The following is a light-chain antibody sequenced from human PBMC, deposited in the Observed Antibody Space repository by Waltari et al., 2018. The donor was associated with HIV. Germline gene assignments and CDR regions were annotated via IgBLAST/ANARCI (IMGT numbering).Light chain of an antibody. CDR3: SSYNDANDVV. CDR1: SSDVGGFDY. J-gene: IGLJ2*01. V-gene: IGLV2-8*01. Sequence: QSALTQPPSASGSPGQSVTISCTGTSSDVGGFDYVSWYHQQPPKAPKLILYEVNRPPSGVPDRFSGSNAGNTASLTVSGLQPEDEGDYYCSSYNDANDVVFGGGTKLTVL. CDR2: EVN.